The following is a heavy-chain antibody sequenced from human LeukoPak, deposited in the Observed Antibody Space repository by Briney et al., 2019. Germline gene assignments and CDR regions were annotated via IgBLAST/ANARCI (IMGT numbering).Heavy chain of an antibody. Sequence: GGSLRLSCAASGFTFISYGMSWVRQAPGKGLEWVSTIRGTGDTTYYADSVKGRFTISRDNSKNTLYLQMNSLRAEDTAVYYCAKDRRAGSYDYWGQGTLVTVSS. CDR3: AKDRRAGSYDY. D-gene: IGHD3-10*01. J-gene: IGHJ4*02. V-gene: IGHV3-23*01. CDR2: IRGTGDTT. CDR1: GFTFISYG.